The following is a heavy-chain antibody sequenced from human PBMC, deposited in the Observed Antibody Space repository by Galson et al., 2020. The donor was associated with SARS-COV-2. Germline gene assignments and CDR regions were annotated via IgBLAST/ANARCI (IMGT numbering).Heavy chain of an antibody. Sequence: SETLSLTCAVSGTSISSGSYSWNWIRQPPGKGLEWIIYISHSGGTYYNPSLKSRVTISGDRSKNQFSLRLISVTAADTAVYYCARLHYGEYAPEAFDIWGQGTRVTVAS. V-gene: IGHV4-30-2*01. CDR3: ARLHYGEYAPEAFDI. CDR2: ISHSGGT. CDR1: GTSISSGSYS. J-gene: IGHJ3*02. D-gene: IGHD4-17*01.